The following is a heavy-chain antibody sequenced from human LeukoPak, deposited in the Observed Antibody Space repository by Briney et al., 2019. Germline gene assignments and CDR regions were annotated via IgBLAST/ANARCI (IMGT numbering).Heavy chain of an antibody. CDR3: AKVSTYHYDSSGYKFYY. V-gene: IGHV3-23*01. CDR1: GFTFSSYA. D-gene: IGHD3-22*01. CDR2: ISGSGGST. J-gene: IGHJ4*02. Sequence: GGSLRLSCAASGFTFSSYAMSWVRQAPGKGLEWVSAISGSGGSTYYADSVKGRFTISRDNSKNTLYLQMNSLRAEDTAVYYCAKVSTYHYDSSGYKFYYWGQGTLVTVSS.